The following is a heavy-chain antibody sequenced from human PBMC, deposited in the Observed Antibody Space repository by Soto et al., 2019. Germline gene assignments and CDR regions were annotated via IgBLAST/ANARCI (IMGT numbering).Heavy chain of an antibody. CDR1: GGSFSGYY. CDR3: ARGRKGFSSSCYVD. J-gene: IGHJ4*02. CDR2: INDSGGT. D-gene: IGHD6-13*01. V-gene: IGHV4-34*01. Sequence: PSETLSLTCAVYGGSFSGYYWTWIRQPPGKGLEWIGEINDSGGTDYNPSLKSRVTISLDTSKNQLSLKLSFVTAADTAVYYCARGRKGFSSSCYVDWGQGTLVTVSS.